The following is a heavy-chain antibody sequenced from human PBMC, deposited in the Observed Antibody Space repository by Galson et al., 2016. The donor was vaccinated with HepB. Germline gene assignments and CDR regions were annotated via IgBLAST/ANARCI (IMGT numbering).Heavy chain of an antibody. Sequence: SLRLSCAASGFNFNGYVMSWVRQAPGRGLEWVSGISGSGLFTYYADSVKGRFTISRDNSKNTLYLQMNTLRPEDTAVYYCAKDPLLYSTNWFYFDYWGQGTLVTVSS. V-gene: IGHV3-23*01. CDR2: ISGSGLFT. CDR3: AKDPLLYSTNWFYFDY. J-gene: IGHJ4*02. D-gene: IGHD2-2*01. CDR1: GFNFNGYV.